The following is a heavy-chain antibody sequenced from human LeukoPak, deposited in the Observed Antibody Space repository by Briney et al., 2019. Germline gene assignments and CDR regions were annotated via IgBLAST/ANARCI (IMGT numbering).Heavy chain of an antibody. CDR2: IDWDDDK. CDR3: ARGRRGYSYGFDY. V-gene: IGHV2-70*11. D-gene: IGHD5-18*01. CDR1: GFSLSTSGMC. J-gene: IGHJ4*02. Sequence: SGPTLVNPTQTLSLTCTFSGFSLSTSGMCVSWIRQPPAKALEWLARIDWDDDKYYSTSLKTRLTISKDTSKNQVVLRMTNMDPVDTATYYCARGRRGYSYGFDYWGQGSLVTVSS.